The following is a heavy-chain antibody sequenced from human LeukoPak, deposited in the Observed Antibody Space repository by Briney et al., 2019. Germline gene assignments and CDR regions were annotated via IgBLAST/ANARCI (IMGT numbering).Heavy chain of an antibody. J-gene: IGHJ5*02. CDR1: GYTFTGYY. Sequence: ASVKVSFKASGYTFTGYYMHWVRQAPGQGLEWMGWINPNSGGTNYAQKFQGRVTMTRDTSISTAYMELSRLRSDDTAVYYCARASGYCSGGSCYRDNWFDPWGQGTLVTVSS. CDR2: INPNSGGT. CDR3: ARASGYCSGGSCYRDNWFDP. V-gene: IGHV1-2*02. D-gene: IGHD2-15*01.